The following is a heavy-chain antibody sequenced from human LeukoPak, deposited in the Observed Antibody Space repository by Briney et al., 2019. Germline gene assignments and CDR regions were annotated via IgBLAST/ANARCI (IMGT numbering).Heavy chain of an antibody. CDR3: AYLLGDY. J-gene: IGHJ4*02. CDR2: ISYDGSNK. V-gene: IGHV3-30*03. Sequence: PGRSLRLSCAASGFTFSSYGMHWVRQAPGKGLEWVAVISYDGSNKYYADSVKGRFTISRDNSKNTLYLQMNSLRAEDTAVYYCAYLLGDYWGQGTLVTVSS. D-gene: IGHD3-16*01. CDR1: GFTFSSYG.